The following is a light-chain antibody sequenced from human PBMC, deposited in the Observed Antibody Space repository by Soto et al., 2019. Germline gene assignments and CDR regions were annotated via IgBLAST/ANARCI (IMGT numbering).Light chain of an antibody. CDR1: SSDIGGYNY. V-gene: IGLV2-14*01. CDR2: EVT. Sequence: QSALTQPASVSGCPGQSITISCTGGSSDIGGYNYVSWFQQHPGKAPKLMIYEVTNRPSGVSNRFSGSKSGSTASLTISGLQAEDEADYYCSSYTSSNTLVFGTGTKVTAL. J-gene: IGLJ1*01. CDR3: SSYTSSNTLV.